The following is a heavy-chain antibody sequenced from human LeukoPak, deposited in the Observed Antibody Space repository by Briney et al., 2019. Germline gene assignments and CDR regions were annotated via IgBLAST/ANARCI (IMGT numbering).Heavy chain of an antibody. D-gene: IGHD2-8*01. CDR2: ISPYSGGT. CDR3: ARGGGTYCTNGRCYYFDY. Sequence: ASVKVSCKASGYTFIDYYIHWVRQAPGQGLEWMGWISPYSGGTNYAQKFQGRVTMTRDTSISTAYMELSRLRSDDTAVYSCARGGGTYCTNGRCYYFDYWGQGTLVTVSA. V-gene: IGHV1-2*02. CDR1: GYTFIDYY. J-gene: IGHJ4*02.